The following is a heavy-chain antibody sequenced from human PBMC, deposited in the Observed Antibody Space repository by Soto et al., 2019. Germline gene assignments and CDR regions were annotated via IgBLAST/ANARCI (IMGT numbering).Heavy chain of an antibody. J-gene: IGHJ3*02. V-gene: IGHV5-51*01. CDR1: GYTFPTYW. CDR2: LYPGDSNT. Sequence: LGESLKISCKGSGYTFPTYWIGWVRQVPGKGLEWMGILYPGDSNTRYSPSFQGQVTISADKSISTAYLQWNSLKASDTAMYYCATRWERDAFDIWGQGTMVTVSS. CDR3: ATRWERDAFDI. D-gene: IGHD1-1*01.